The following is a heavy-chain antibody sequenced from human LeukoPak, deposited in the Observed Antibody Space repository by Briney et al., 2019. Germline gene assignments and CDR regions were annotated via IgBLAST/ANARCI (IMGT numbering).Heavy chain of an antibody. CDR1: GFTFSSYG. J-gene: IGHJ4*02. Sequence: GGSLRLSCAASGFTFSSYGMHWVRQAPGKGLEWVGRIKSKTDGGTTDYAAPVKGRFTISRDDSKNTLYLQMNSLKTEDTAVYYCTTGLYCSSTSCYKIDYWGQGTLVTVSS. D-gene: IGHD2-2*02. CDR3: TTGLYCSSTSCYKIDY. V-gene: IGHV3-15*01. CDR2: IKSKTDGGTT.